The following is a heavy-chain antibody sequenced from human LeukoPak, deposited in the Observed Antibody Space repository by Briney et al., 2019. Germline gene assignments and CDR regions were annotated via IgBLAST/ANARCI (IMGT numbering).Heavy chain of an antibody. Sequence: ASVKVSCKASGYSFTSYGISWARQAPGQGPEWLGWISTYDGDTNYAQNLQGRVTMTTDTPTTTAYMELRSLRSDDTAVYYCARHYCSGDSCYGVFDYWGQGTLVTVSS. CDR1: GYSFTSYG. J-gene: IGHJ4*02. CDR3: ARHYCSGDSCYGVFDY. V-gene: IGHV1-18*01. D-gene: IGHD2-15*01. CDR2: ISTYDGDT.